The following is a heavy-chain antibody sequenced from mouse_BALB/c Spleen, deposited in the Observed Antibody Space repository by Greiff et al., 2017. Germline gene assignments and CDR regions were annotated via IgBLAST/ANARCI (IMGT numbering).Heavy chain of an antibody. CDR2: ISSGGSYT. CDR1: GFTFSSYG. Sequence: DVMLVESGGDLVKPGGSLKLSCAASGFTFSSYGMSWVRQTPDKRLEWVATISSGGSYTYYPDSVKGRFTISRDNAKNTLYLQMSSLKSEDTAMYYCARHSYDYDGAWFAYWGQGTLVTVSA. D-gene: IGHD2-4*01. CDR3: ARHSYDYDGAWFAY. V-gene: IGHV5-6*02. J-gene: IGHJ3*01.